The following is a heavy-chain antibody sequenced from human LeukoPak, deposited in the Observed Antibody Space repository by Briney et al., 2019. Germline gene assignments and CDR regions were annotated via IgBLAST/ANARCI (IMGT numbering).Heavy chain of an antibody. Sequence: SVKVSCKASGGTFISYAISWVRQAPGQGLEWMGGIIPIFGTANYAQKFQGRVTITADESTSTAYMELSSLRSEDTAVYYCAREGIAVAGSYFDYWGQGTLVTVSS. CDR2: IIPIFGTA. D-gene: IGHD6-19*01. CDR3: AREGIAVAGSYFDY. CDR1: GGTFISYA. J-gene: IGHJ4*02. V-gene: IGHV1-69*13.